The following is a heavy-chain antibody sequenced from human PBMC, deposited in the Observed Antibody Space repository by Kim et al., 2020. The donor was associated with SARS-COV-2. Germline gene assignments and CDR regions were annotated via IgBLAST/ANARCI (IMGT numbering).Heavy chain of an antibody. J-gene: IGHJ5*02. CDR1: GYSFTSYW. V-gene: IGHV5-10-1*01. CDR3: ARHRGTRVVVPAAIGCWFDP. Sequence: GESLKISCKGSGYSFTSYWISWVRQMPGKGLEWMGRIDPSDSYTNYSPSFQGHVTISADKYISTAYLQWSSLKASDTAMYYCARHRGTRVVVPAAIGCWFDPWGQGTLVTVSS. D-gene: IGHD2-2*02. CDR2: IDPSDSYT.